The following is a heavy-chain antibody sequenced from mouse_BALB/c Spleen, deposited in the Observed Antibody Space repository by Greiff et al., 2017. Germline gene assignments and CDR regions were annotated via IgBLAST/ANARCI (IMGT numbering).Heavy chain of an antibody. CDR2: IYPGDGDT. CDR1: GYAFSSYW. CDR3: ARWGITTGFAY. J-gene: IGHJ3*01. V-gene: IGHV1-80*01. Sequence: VQLQQSGAELVRPGSSVKISCKASGYAFSSYWMNWVKQRPGQGLEWIGQIYPGDGDTNYNGKFKGKATLTADKSSSTAYMQLSSLTSEDSAVYYCARWGITTGFAYWGQGTLVTVSA. D-gene: IGHD2-4*01.